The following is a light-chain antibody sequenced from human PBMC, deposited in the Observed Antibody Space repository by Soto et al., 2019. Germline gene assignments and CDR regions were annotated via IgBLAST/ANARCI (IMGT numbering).Light chain of an antibody. Sequence: PGERATLSCRASQSIRSYLAWYQQRPGQSPRLLMYDASNRAPGVPARFSGSGSGTDFTLTISSLEPEDFAVYYCQHRTNYTFGGGTKVEIK. J-gene: IGKJ4*01. CDR2: DAS. V-gene: IGKV3-11*01. CDR3: QHRTNYT. CDR1: QSIRSY.